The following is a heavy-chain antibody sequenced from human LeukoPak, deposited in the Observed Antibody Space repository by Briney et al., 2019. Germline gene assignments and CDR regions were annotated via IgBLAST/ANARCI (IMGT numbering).Heavy chain of an antibody. V-gene: IGHV7-4-1*02. D-gene: IGHD3-3*01. CDR1: GYTFSTYA. Sequence: ASVKVSCKASGYTFSTYAMNWVRQAPGQGLEWMGWINTNTGNPTYAQGFTGRFVFSLDTSVSTAYLQISSLKAEDTAVYYCARDLDPHLVGVASDWGQGTLVTVSS. J-gene: IGHJ4*02. CDR3: ARDLDPHLVGVASD. CDR2: INTNTGNP.